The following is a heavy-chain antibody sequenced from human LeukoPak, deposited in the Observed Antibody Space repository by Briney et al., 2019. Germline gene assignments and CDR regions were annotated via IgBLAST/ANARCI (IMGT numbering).Heavy chain of an antibody. CDR1: GYTFTGYY. CDR2: INPNSGGI. J-gene: IGHJ6*03. D-gene: IGHD3-22*01. CDR3: ARGPGGRRGYYPLEDSYYYYYMDV. Sequence: ASVKVSCKASGYTFTGYYMHWVRQAPGQGLEWMGWINPNSGGINYAQKFQGRVTMTGDTSISTAYMELRSLRSDDTAVYYCARGPGGRRGYYPLEDSYYYYYMDVWGKGTTVTVSS. V-gene: IGHV1-2*02.